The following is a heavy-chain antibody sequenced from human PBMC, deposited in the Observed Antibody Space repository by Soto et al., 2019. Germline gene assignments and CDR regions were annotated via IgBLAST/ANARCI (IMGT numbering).Heavy chain of an antibody. V-gene: IGHV4-31*03. CDR1: DGSISTGGYY. Sequence: SETLSLTCTVSDGSISTGGYYWSWVRQHPGKGLEWIGYIFYSGITYYNPSLKSRVTISVDTSENQFSLKLNSVTAADTAVYYCAGRGYNYIDYWGQGTLVTVPQ. J-gene: IGHJ4*02. CDR2: IFYSGIT. CDR3: AGRGYNYIDY. D-gene: IGHD5-12*01.